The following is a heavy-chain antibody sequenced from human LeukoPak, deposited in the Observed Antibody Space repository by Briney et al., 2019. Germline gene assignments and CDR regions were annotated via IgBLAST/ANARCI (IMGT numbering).Heavy chain of an antibody. D-gene: IGHD3-3*01. CDR1: GYSISNGYY. J-gene: IGHJ4*02. Sequence: SETLSLTCTVSGYSISNGYYWGWIRQPPGKGLEWVGSIYHRGSTYYNPSLRSRVTISLDRSKKKFSLKLTSVAAADTAVYFCARGAEYYAIWRGYAGYSDYWGQGIPVTVSS. CDR3: ARGAEYYAIWRGYAGYSDY. V-gene: IGHV4-38-2*02. CDR2: IYHRGST.